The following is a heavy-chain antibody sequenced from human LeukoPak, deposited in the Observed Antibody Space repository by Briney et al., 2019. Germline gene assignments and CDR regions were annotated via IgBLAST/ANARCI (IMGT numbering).Heavy chain of an antibody. Sequence: GRSLRLSCAASGCTFSSYGMHWVRQAPGKGLEWVAVIWYDGSNKYYADSVKGRFTISRDNSKNTLYLQMNSLRAEDTAVYYCARGYYGSGSAYFDYWGQGTLVTVSS. V-gene: IGHV3-33*01. CDR1: GCTFSSYG. D-gene: IGHD3-10*01. J-gene: IGHJ4*02. CDR2: IWYDGSNK. CDR3: ARGYYGSGSAYFDY.